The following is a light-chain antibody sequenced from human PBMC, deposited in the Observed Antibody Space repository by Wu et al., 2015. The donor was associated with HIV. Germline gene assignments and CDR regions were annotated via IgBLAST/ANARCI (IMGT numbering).Light chain of an antibody. CDR1: QSVSSSY. Sequence: EIVLTQSPGTLSLSPGERATLSCRASQSVSSSYLAWYQQKPGQAPRLLIYDASSRATGIPDRFSGSGSGTDFTLTISRLQPEDFAVYYCQQYGSSPQTFGQGTKGG. CDR2: DAS. CDR3: QQYGSSPQT. J-gene: IGKJ1*01. V-gene: IGKV3-20*01.